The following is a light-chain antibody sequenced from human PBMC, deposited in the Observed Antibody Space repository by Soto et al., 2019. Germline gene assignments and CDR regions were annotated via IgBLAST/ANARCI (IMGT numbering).Light chain of an antibody. Sequence: DIQMTQSPSSLSASVGDRVTITCRASQSIAKSLNWYQQKPGKAPKLLIHSASTLQSGVPSRFSGGGTGTDFTLTIDSLQPEDFATYYCQQLHTYPLTFGGGTKVDIK. CDR2: SAS. CDR1: QSIAKS. CDR3: QQLHTYPLT. J-gene: IGKJ4*01. V-gene: IGKV1-39*01.